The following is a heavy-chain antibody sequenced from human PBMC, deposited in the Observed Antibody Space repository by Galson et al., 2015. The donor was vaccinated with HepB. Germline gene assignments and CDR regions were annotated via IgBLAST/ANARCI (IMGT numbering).Heavy chain of an antibody. D-gene: IGHD6-13*01. Sequence: SLRLSCAASGFTFSNYDMNWVRQAPGKGLEWVSFISRSGTIIYYTDSVKGRFTISRDNAKKSLFLQMNNLGAEDTAVYYCARVAISWYWHEYWGQGTLVTVSS. CDR3: ARVAISWYWHEY. CDR1: GFTFSNYD. V-gene: IGHV3-48*03. J-gene: IGHJ4*02. CDR2: ISRSGTII.